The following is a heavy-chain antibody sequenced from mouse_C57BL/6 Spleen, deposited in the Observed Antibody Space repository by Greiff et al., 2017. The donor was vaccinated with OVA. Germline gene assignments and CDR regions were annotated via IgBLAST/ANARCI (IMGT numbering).Heavy chain of an antibody. V-gene: IGHV1-26*01. CDR2: INPNNGGT. CDR1: GYTFTDYY. J-gene: IGHJ4*01. Sequence: EVQLQQSGPELVKPGASVKISCKASGYTFTDYYMNWVKQSHGKSLEWIGDINPNNGGTSYNQKFKGKATLTVDKSSSTAYMELRSLTSEDSAVYYCARTWLYAMDYWGQGTSVTVSS. CDR3: ARTWLYAMDY.